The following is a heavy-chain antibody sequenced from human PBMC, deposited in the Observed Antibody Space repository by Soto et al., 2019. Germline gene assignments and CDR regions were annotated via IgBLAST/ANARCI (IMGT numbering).Heavy chain of an antibody. Sequence: QVQLVQSGAEVKKPGSSVKVSYKASGGTFSSYAISWVRQAPGQGLEWMGGIIPIFGTGNYAQKFQGRVTITADESPSTAYMELSSLRSEDTAVYYCARARTSSCPVGCWFDPWGQGTLVTVSS. CDR2: IIPIFGTG. CDR1: GGTFSSYA. D-gene: IGHD2-15*01. J-gene: IGHJ5*02. CDR3: ARARTSSCPVGCWFDP. V-gene: IGHV1-69*12.